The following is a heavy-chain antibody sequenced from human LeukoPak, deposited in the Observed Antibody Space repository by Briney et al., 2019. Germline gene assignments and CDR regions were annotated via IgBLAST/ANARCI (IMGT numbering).Heavy chain of an antibody. CDR3: ARRARGAAAGTFYPEYYFDY. V-gene: IGHV4-59*08. CDR2: IYYSGST. D-gene: IGHD6-13*01. CDR1: GGSISSYY. Sequence: SETLSLTCTVSGGSISSYYWSWIRQPPGKGLEWIGYIYYSGSTYYNPSLKSRVTISVDTSKNQFSLKLSSVTAADTAVYYCARRARGAAAGTFYPEYYFDYWGQGTLVTVSS. J-gene: IGHJ4*02.